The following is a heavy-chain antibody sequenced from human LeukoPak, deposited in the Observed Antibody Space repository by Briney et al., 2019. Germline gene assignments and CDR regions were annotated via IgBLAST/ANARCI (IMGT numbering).Heavy chain of an antibody. CDR1: GGSFSGYY. D-gene: IGHD2-15*01. Sequence: SETLSLTCAVYGGSFSGYYWSWIRQPPGKGLEWIGYIYYSGSTNYNPSLKSRVTISVDTSKNQFSLKLSSVTAADTAVYYCARDPIVVVVAARNDAFDIWGQGTMVTVSS. V-gene: IGHV4-59*12. J-gene: IGHJ3*02. CDR3: ARDPIVVVVAARNDAFDI. CDR2: IYYSGST.